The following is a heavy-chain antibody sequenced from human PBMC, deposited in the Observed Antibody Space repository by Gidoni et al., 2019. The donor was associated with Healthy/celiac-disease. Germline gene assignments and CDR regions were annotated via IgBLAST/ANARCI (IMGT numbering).Heavy chain of an antibody. Sequence: QAQLVQSGAEVTKPAAPGKVSCKVSGTTLTEGSMHWVRQAPGKGLEWMGGCDPEDGETIYAQKFQGRVTMTEDTSTDTAYMELSSLRSEDTAVYYCATKYYYDSSGQTYGMDVWGQGTTVTVSS. CDR1: GTTLTEGS. V-gene: IGHV1-24*01. J-gene: IGHJ6*02. CDR2: CDPEDGET. CDR3: ATKYYYDSSGQTYGMDV. D-gene: IGHD3-22*01.